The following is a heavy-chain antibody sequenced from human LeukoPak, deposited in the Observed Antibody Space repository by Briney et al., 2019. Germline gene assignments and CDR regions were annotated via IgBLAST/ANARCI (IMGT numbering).Heavy chain of an antibody. CDR3: ARESDSSGEFDH. D-gene: IGHD3-22*01. J-gene: IGHJ4*02. CDR2: IYYSGST. Sequence: PSETLSLTCTVSGGSISSSSYYWGWIRQPPGKGLEWIGSIYYSGSTYYNPSLKSRVTISVDTSKNQFSLKLSSVTAADTAVYYCARESDSSGEFDHWGQGTLVTVSS. CDR1: GGSISSSSYY. V-gene: IGHV4-39*02.